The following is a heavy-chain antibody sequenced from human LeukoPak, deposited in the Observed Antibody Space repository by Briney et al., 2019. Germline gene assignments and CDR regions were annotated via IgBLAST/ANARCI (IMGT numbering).Heavy chain of an antibody. J-gene: IGHJ4*02. Sequence: GGSLRLSCAASGSTLSEFWMNWVRQAPGKGLEWVANIKQDGREKNYVDSVKGRFTISRDNAKNSAYLQKNNLRVDDTAVYYCVGGYGWLPDYWGQGTLVTVSS. CDR1: GSTLSEFW. CDR2: IKQDGREK. V-gene: IGHV3-7*04. CDR3: VGGYGWLPDY. D-gene: IGHD6-19*01.